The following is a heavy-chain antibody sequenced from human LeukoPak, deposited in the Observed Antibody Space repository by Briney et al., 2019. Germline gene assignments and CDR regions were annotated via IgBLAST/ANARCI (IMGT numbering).Heavy chain of an antibody. D-gene: IGHD3-22*01. J-gene: IGHJ3*02. CDR3: ARDRDYYDSSGYYYPKEDAFDI. CDR2: INRDGSEK. V-gene: IGHV3-7*01. CDR1: GFTFSNFW. Sequence: GGSLRLSCAASGFTFSNFWMGWARQGPEKGLQWVASINRDGSEKHPVDSVKGRFTISRDNAKNSVFLEMSSLRVEDTAVYYCARDRDYYDSSGYYYPKEDAFDIWGQGTMVTVSS.